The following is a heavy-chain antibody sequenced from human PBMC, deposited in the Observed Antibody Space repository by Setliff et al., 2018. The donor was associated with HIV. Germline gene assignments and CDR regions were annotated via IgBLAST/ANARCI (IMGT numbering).Heavy chain of an antibody. J-gene: IGHJ4*02. CDR2: MYYTGST. Sequence: KSSETLSLTCTVSGGSTDSGSYYWAWIRQPPGKGLEWIGSMYYTGSTYYNPSLKSRVTTSIDTSKNQFSLKLNSVTAADTAMYYCARDGGSSGWYFVLGYSDYWGPGTLVTVSS. CDR3: ARDGGSSGWYFVLGYSDY. V-gene: IGHV4-39*02. D-gene: IGHD6-19*01. CDR1: GGSTDSGSYY.